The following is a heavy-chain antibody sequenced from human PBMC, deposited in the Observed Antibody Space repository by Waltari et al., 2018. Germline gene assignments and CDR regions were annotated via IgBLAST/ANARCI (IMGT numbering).Heavy chain of an antibody. Sequence: EVQLVESGGGLVKPEGSVRLSCAVSAFIISNPWMSWVRQAPGKGLEWVGRIKNKIDGGTTDYAAPVKGRFTISRDDSKNMLYLQMNSLKIEDTAVYYCATFNSRDAFDVWGQGTMVTVSS. CDR3: ATFNSRDAFDV. CDR1: AFIISNPW. V-gene: IGHV3-15*01. J-gene: IGHJ3*01. CDR2: IKNKIDGGTT.